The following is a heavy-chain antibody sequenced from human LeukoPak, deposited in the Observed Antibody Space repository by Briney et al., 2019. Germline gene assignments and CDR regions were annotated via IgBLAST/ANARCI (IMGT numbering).Heavy chain of an antibody. D-gene: IGHD5-18*01. CDR3: GRGGIQLWFNY. J-gene: IGHJ4*02. CDR2: ISSTNSYT. Sequence: GGSLRLSCAASGFTFSDYYMTWIRQAPGKGREWLSYISSTNSYTNYTDSVEGRFTISRDNAKNSLYLQMNSLRAEDTAVYYCGRGGIQLWFNYWGQGTLVTVSS. V-gene: IGHV3-11*06. CDR1: GFTFSDYY.